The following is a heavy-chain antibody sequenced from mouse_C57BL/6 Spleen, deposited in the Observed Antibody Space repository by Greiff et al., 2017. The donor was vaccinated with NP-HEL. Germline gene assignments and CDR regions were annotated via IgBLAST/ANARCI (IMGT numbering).Heavy chain of an antibody. D-gene: IGHD2-4*01. CDR2: IHPNSGST. CDR3: ANPLNYGGFDY. CDR1: GYTFTSYW. Sequence: QVQLKQPGAELVKPGASVKLSCKASGYTFTSYWMHWVKQRPGQGLEWIGMIHPNSGSTNYNEKFKSKATLTVDKSSSTAYMQLSSLTSEDSAVYYCANPLNYGGFDYWGQGTTLTVSS. J-gene: IGHJ2*01. V-gene: IGHV1-64*01.